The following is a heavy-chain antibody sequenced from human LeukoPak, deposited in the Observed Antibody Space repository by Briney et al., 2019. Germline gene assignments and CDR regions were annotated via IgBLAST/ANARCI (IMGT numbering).Heavy chain of an antibody. D-gene: IGHD5-18*01. CDR2: IYTSGST. J-gene: IGHJ6*03. Sequence: PSETLSLTCTVSGGSISSGSYYWSWIRQPAGKGLEWIGRIYTSGSTNYNPSLKSRVTISVDTSKNQFSLKLGSVTAADTAVYYCARDGGYSYGLGFRFNYYYYMDVWGKGTTVTISS. CDR1: GGSISSGSYY. CDR3: ARDGGYSYGLGFRFNYYYYMDV. V-gene: IGHV4-61*02.